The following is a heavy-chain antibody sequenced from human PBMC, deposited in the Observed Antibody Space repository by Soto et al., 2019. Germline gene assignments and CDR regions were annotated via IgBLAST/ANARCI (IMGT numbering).Heavy chain of an antibody. CDR3: AKDPLPHYWNYTSGGMDV. V-gene: IGHV3-30*18. D-gene: IGHD1-7*01. CDR1: GFSFSDYD. J-gene: IGHJ6*02. CDR2: MSSDGSNK. Sequence: QVQLVESGGGVVQPGGSLRLSCAASGFSFSDYDVHWVRQAPGKGLEWLALMSSDGSNKYSADSLKGRFTISRDNSKNTLYLHMNSLRAEDTAVYYCAKDPLPHYWNYTSGGMDVWGQGTKVTVSS.